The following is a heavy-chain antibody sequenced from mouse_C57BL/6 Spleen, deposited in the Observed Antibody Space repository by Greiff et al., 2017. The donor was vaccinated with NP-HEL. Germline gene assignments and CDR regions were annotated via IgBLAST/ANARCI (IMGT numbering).Heavy chain of an antibody. CDR3: ARDGDGNYGSHARDY. CDR2: ISDGGSYT. V-gene: IGHV5-4*01. J-gene: IGHJ4*01. Sequence: EVQLVESGGGLVKPGGSLKLSCAASGFTFSSYAMSWVRQTPEKRLEWVATISDGGSYTYYPDNVKGRFTISRDNAKNNLYLQMSHLKSEDTAMYYCARDGDGNYGSHARDYWGQGTSVTVSA. CDR1: GFTFSSYA. D-gene: IGHD2-1*01.